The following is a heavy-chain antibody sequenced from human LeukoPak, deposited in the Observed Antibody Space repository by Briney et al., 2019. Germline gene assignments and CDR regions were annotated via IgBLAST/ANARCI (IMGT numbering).Heavy chain of an antibody. CDR2: IYYSGST. CDR1: GGSLSAYY. J-gene: IGHJ4*02. V-gene: IGHV4-59*01. Sequence: PSETLSLTCTVSGGSLSAYYWSWIRQPPGKGLEWIAYIYYSGSTNYNPSLKSRVTISVDTSKNQFSLKLSSVTAADTAVYYCARTGYSSGWYFDYWGQGTLVTVSS. CDR3: ARTGYSSGWYFDY. D-gene: IGHD6-19*01.